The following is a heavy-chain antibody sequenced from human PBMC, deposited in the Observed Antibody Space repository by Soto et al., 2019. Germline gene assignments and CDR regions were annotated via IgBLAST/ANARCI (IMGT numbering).Heavy chain of an antibody. CDR2: IYYSGTT. CDR1: GGSISSYY. Sequence: ADTLSLTFTVPGGSISSYYWSWIRQPPGKGLEWILYIYYSGTTNYNPALKSRVTISADTSKKQFSLKMRSVTAADTAVYYCARDDAVAPTVMFXWGQGTLVTVSX. CDR3: ARDDAVAPTVMFX. J-gene: IGHJ4*02. V-gene: IGHV4-59*01. D-gene: IGHD1-1*01.